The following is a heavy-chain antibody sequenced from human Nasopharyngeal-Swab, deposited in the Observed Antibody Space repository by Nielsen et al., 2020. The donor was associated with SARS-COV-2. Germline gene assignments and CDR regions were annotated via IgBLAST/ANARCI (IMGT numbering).Heavy chain of an antibody. J-gene: IGHJ4*02. V-gene: IGHV3-48*02. CDR2: ISSSSSTI. D-gene: IGHD1-26*01. Sequence: VRQAPGKGLEWVSYISSSSSTIYYADSVKGRFTISRDNAKNSLYLQMNSLRDEDTAVYYCATSPGSYLAYWGQGTLVTVSS. CDR3: ATSPGSYLAY.